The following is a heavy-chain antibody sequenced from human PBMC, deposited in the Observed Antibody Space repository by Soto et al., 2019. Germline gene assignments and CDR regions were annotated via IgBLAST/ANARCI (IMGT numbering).Heavy chain of an antibody. CDR2: INAGNGNT. J-gene: IGHJ4*02. CDR3: ARGNQELDY. V-gene: IGHV1-3*01. CDR1: GYIFTSYV. D-gene: IGHD1-26*01. Sequence: QVQIVQAGAEVKKPGASVRVSCKASGYIFTSYVMHWVRQAPGQRLEWMGWINAGNGNTKYSPKYQGRVTITRDTSASAAHMDLSSLTSEDTAVYFGARGNQELDYWGQGTLVTVSS.